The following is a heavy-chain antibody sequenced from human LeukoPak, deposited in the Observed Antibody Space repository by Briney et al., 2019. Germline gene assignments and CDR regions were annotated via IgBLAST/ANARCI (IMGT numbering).Heavy chain of an antibody. D-gene: IGHD3-22*01. V-gene: IGHV1-69*13. CDR1: GGTFSSYV. CDR3: ASLKNYYDSSGYLVTDAFDI. CDR2: IIPIFGTA. J-gene: IGHJ3*02. Sequence: SVKVSCKASGGTFSSYVISWVRQAPGQELEGMGGIIPIFGTANYAQKFQGRVTITADESTGTAHLELRSLRSDDTAVYYCASLKNYYDSSGYLVTDAFDIWVQGTMVTVCS.